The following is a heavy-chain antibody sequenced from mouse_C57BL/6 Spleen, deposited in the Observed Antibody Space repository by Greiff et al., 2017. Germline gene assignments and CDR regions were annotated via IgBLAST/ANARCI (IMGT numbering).Heavy chain of an antibody. J-gene: IGHJ3*01. D-gene: IGHD2-4*01. CDR3: ALYDYDEWFAY. CDR2: IDPSDSET. V-gene: IGHV1-52*01. Sequence: VQLQQPGAELVRPGSSVKLSCKASGYTFTSYWMHWVKQRPIQGLEWIGNIDPSDSETHYNQKFKDKATLTVAKSSSTAYMQLSSLTSEDSAVYYCALYDYDEWFAYWGEGTLVTVAA. CDR1: GYTFTSYW.